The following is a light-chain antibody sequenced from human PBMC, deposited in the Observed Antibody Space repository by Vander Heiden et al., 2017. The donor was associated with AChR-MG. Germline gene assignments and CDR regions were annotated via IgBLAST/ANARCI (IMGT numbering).Light chain of an antibody. V-gene: IGKV3-20*01. J-gene: IGKJ1*01. CDR3: QHYDGSRT. CDR2: AAS. Sequence: EIVLTQSPGTLSLSLGERATISCRASQSLASTYLACYQKKPGQAPRLLIYAASSRAAGIPDRFSGRGSGTDFTITISRLEPEDVAVYYCQHYDGSRTFGQGTKV. CDR1: QSLASTY.